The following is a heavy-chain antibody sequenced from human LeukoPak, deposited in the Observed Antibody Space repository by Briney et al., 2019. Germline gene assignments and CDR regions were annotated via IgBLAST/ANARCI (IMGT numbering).Heavy chain of an antibody. CDR1: GFTFSSYW. CDR3: ARSTRRGHYYGSLYYFDY. J-gene: IGHJ4*02. V-gene: IGHV3-7*01. Sequence: PGGSLRLSCAASGFTFSSYWMSWVRQAPGKGLEWVANIKQDGSEKYYVDSVKGRFTISRDNAKNSLYLQINSLRAEDTAVYYCARSTRRGHYYGSLYYFDYWGQGTLVTVSS. D-gene: IGHD3-10*01. CDR2: IKQDGSEK.